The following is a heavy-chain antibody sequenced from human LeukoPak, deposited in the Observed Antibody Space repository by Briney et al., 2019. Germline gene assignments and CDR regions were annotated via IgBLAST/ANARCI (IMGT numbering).Heavy chain of an antibody. CDR2: IKSKTDGGTT. CDR1: GFTFDDYA. J-gene: IGHJ4*02. CDR3: TTDSIQLWLPTAFDY. Sequence: PGGSLRLSCAASGFTFDDYAMHWVRQAPGKGLEWVGRIKSKTDGGTTDYAAPVKGRFTISRDDSKNTLYLQMNSLKTEDTAVYYCTTDSIQLWLPTAFDYWGQGTLVTVSS. D-gene: IGHD5-18*01. V-gene: IGHV3-15*01.